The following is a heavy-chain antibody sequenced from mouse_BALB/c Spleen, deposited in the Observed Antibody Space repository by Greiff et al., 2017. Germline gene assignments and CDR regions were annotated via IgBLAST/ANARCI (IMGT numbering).Heavy chain of an antibody. J-gene: IGHJ4*01. CDR2: IRNKANGYTT. Sequence: EVHLVESGGGLVQPGGSLRLSCAPSGFTFTDYYMSWVRQPPGKALEWLGFIRNKANGYTTEYSASVKGRFTISRDNSQSILYLQMNTLRAEDSATYYCARDLTSSYAMDYWGQGTSVTVSS. V-gene: IGHV7-3*02. CDR3: ARDLTSSYAMDY. CDR1: GFTFTDYY.